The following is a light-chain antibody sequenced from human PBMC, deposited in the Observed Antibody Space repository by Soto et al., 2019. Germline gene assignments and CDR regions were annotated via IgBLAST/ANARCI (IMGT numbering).Light chain of an antibody. CDR1: SSDVESYKL. J-gene: IGLJ1*01. CDR3: CSYAGSTTFYV. CDR2: EGN. Sequence: QPVLTQSASESESPGQSITISCTGTSSDVESYKLVSWYQQHPDKAPKLIIYEGNKRPSGVSNRFPGSKSGNTASLTISGLQAEDDADYYCCSYAGSTTFYVFGTGTKVTVL. V-gene: IGLV2-23*01.